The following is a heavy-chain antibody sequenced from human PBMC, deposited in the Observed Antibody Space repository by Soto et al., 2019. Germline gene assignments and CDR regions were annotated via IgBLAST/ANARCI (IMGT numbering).Heavy chain of an antibody. CDR3: AKVVDLYASGGFDI. J-gene: IGHJ3*02. V-gene: IGHV3-21*04. Sequence: GGSLRLSCAASGLTFANYWTHWVRQAPGKGLAWVSSISDSGHYIYYADSVKGRFTISRDNAKNSLFLQMNSLRAEDTAVYYCAKVVDLYASGGFDIWGQGTMVTV. D-gene: IGHD2-2*01. CDR1: GLTFANYW. CDR2: ISDSGHYI.